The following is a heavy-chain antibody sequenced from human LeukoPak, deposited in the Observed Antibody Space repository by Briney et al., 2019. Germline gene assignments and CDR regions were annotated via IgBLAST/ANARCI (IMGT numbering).Heavy chain of an antibody. CDR1: GFTFSGSA. J-gene: IGHJ6*03. D-gene: IGHD2-2*02. CDR3: TAPPSYCSSTSCYSRHYYYMDV. CDR2: IRSKANSYAT. V-gene: IGHV3-73*01. Sequence: PGGSLRLSCAASGFTFSGSAMHWVRQASGKGLEWVGRIRSKANSYATAYAASVKGRFTISRDGSKNTAYLQMNSLKTEDTAVYYCTAPPSYCSSTSCYSRHYYYMDVWGKGTTVTVSS.